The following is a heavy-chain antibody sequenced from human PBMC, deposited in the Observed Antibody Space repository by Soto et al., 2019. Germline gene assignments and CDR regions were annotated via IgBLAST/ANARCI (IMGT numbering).Heavy chain of an antibody. CDR3: ARTPRIAARLCAFDI. Sequence: ASVKVSCKASGYTFTSYAMHWVRQAPGQRLEWMGWINAGNGNTKYSQKFQGRVTITRDTSASTAYMELSSLRSEDTAVYYCARTPRIAARLCAFDIWGQGTMVTVSS. V-gene: IGHV1-3*01. CDR1: GYTFTSYA. D-gene: IGHD6-6*01. J-gene: IGHJ3*02. CDR2: INAGNGNT.